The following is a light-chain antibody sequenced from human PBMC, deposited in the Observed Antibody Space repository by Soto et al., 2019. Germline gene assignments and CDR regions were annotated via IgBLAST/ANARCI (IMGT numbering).Light chain of an antibody. CDR3: QRDCSYPRT. V-gene: IGKV1-8*01. J-gene: IGKJ1*01. Sequence: AIRMTQSPSSFSSSTGDRVTITCRARQGISSYLAWYQQKPGKAPKLLIYAASTLQSGVPSRFRGSGSGTDFTLTISCLQSEDFATYYGQRDCSYPRTVGQGTKVEI. CDR2: AAS. CDR1: QGISSY.